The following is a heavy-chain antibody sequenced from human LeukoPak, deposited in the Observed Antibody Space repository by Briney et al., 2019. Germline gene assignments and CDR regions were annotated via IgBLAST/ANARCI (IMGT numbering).Heavy chain of an antibody. J-gene: IGHJ6*03. CDR2: IRSSSSYI. V-gene: IGHV3-21*01. CDR1: TLTFRTYA. CDR3: ASPLLHYYYMDV. Sequence: GGSLRLSSAPSTLTFRTYAMSWVRQAPGEGLEWVSSIRSSSSYIYYADSVKGRFTISRDNAKNSLYLQMNSLRAEDTAVYYCASPLLHYYYMDVWGKGTTVTVSS.